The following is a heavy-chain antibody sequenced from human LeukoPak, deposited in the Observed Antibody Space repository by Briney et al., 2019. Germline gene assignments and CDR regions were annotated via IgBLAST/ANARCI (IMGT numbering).Heavy chain of an antibody. D-gene: IGHD6-13*01. V-gene: IGHV1-3*01. CDR2: INAGNGNT. J-gene: IGHJ6*02. CDR1: GYTLTSYA. CDR3: ARSGPGSSSWYGGYYYGMDV. Sequence: ASVKVSCKASGYTLTSYAMHWVRQAPGQRLEWMGWINAGNGNTKYSQKFQGRVTITRDTSASTAYMELSSLRSEDTAVYYCARSGPGSSSWYGGYYYGMDVWGQGTTVTVSS.